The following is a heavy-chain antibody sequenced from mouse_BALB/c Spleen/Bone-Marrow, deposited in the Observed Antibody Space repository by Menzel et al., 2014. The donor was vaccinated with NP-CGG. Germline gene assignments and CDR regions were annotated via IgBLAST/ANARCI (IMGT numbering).Heavy chain of an antibody. D-gene: IGHD2-1*01. CDR3: ARDEGSLRFAY. Sequence: EVKVEESGGGLVQPGGSLRLSCATSGFTFTDYYMSWVRQPPGKALEWLGFIRNKANGYTTEYSASVKGRFTISRGNSQSILYLQMNTLRAEDSATYYCARDEGSLRFAYWGQGTLVTVSA. CDR1: GFTFTDYY. J-gene: IGHJ3*01. CDR2: IRNKANGYTT. V-gene: IGHV7-3*02.